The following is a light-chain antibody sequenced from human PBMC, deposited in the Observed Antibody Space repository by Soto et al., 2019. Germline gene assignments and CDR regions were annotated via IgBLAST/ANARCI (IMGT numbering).Light chain of an antibody. J-gene: IGKJ5*01. Sequence: EIVLTQSPATLSLSPGERATLSCRASQSVASYLAWYQHKPGQAPRLLIYDASTSATGIPARFSGSGSGTDFTLTISSLEPEDFAVYYCQQRSNWPPRITFGQGTRLEIK. V-gene: IGKV3-11*01. CDR3: QQRSNWPPRIT. CDR2: DAS. CDR1: QSVASY.